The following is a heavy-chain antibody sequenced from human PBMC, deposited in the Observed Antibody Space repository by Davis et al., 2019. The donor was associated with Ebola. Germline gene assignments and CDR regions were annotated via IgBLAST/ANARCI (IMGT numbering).Heavy chain of an antibody. V-gene: IGHV3-33*01. CDR2: IWYDGSNK. CDR1: GFTFSSYG. CDR3: ARTHGYSSSWNDY. Sequence: SLKISCAASGFTFSSYGMHWLRQAPGKGLEWVAVIWYDGSNKYYADSVKGRFTISRDNSKNTLYLQMNSLRAEDTAVYYCARTHGYSSSWNDYWGQGTLVTVSS. D-gene: IGHD6-13*01. J-gene: IGHJ4*02.